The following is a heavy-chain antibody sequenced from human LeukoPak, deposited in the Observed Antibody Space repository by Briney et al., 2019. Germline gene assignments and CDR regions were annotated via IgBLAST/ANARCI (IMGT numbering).Heavy chain of an antibody. Sequence: GGSLRLSCAASGFTFSSYGMHWVRQAPGKGLEWVAVIWYDGSTKYYADSVKGRFTISRDNSKNTLYLQMNSLRAEDTAVYYCARVLSVYGDSTPFDYWGQGTLVTVSS. V-gene: IGHV3-33*01. CDR2: IWYDGSTK. CDR1: GFTFSSYG. J-gene: IGHJ4*02. D-gene: IGHD4-17*01. CDR3: ARVLSVYGDSTPFDY.